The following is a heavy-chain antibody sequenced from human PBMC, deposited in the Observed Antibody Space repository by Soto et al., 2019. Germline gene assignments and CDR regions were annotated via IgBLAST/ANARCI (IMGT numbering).Heavy chain of an antibody. CDR2: INGDGRII. CDR1: AFTFTNYW. CDR3: ARVGTGYYYKDV. Sequence: PGGSLRLSYAASAFTFTNYWMHWVRQAPGKGLVWVSRINGDGRIITYADSVKGRFTVSRDNAKNTLYLEMNSLRAEDTAVYYCARVGTGYYYKDVWGKGTTVTVS. J-gene: IGHJ6*03. V-gene: IGHV3-74*01.